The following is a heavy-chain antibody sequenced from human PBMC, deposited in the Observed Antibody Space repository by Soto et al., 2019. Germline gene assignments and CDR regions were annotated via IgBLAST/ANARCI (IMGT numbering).Heavy chain of an antibody. D-gene: IGHD2-21*01. V-gene: IGHV1-69*02. CDR3: TIGSWSGEVFDI. J-gene: IGHJ3*02. CDR2: IIPMLGVR. CDR1: VGTFSTYS. Sequence: QVQLVQSGAEVKKPGSSVMVSCKDSVGTFSTYSMFWVRQAPGQGLEWMGRIIPMLGVRNYAQRFQDRVTITADKSTATVHMELSGLRSEATALYYCTIGSWSGEVFDIWGQGTMVTVSS.